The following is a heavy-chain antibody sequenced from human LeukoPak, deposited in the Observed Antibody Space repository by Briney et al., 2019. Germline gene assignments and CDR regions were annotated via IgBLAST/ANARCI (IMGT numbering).Heavy chain of an antibody. D-gene: IGHD2-21*02. CDR2: IHLYSGGT. CDR1: GYTFTAYY. V-gene: IGHV1-2*02. J-gene: IGHJ4*02. Sequence: ASVKVSCKAFGYTFTAYYMHWVRQAPGQGLEWMGWIHLYSGGTNYAQKFQGRVTMTRDTSISAAYMERDRLGSDDTAVYYCARVAGGDWYYFDLWGQGSLVTVSS. CDR3: ARVAGGDWYYFDL.